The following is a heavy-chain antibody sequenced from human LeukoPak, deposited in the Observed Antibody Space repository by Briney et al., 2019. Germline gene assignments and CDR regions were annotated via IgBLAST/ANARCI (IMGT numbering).Heavy chain of an antibody. J-gene: IGHJ4*02. CDR2: ISSDGSST. D-gene: IGHD5-18*01. V-gene: IGHV3-74*01. Sequence: PGGSLRLSCAASGFTFSSYWMHWVRQAPGKGLVWVSRISSDGSSTNYADSVKGRFTISRDNAKNTLYLQMNRLRAEDTAVYYCARIGYSYGPDYWGRGTLVGVSS. CDR3: ARIGYSYGPDY. CDR1: GFTFSSYW.